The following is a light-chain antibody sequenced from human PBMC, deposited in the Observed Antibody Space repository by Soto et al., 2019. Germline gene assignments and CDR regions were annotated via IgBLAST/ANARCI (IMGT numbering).Light chain of an antibody. Sequence: EIVLTQSPATLSLSPGERATLSCRASQSVSVFLAWYQQKPGQAPRLLIYDASNRATGIPARFSGSGSGTDFSLTISSLEPEDFAFYYCQQRESWPLTFGGGTKVEIK. CDR1: QSVSVF. CDR2: DAS. V-gene: IGKV3-11*01. J-gene: IGKJ4*01. CDR3: QQRESWPLT.